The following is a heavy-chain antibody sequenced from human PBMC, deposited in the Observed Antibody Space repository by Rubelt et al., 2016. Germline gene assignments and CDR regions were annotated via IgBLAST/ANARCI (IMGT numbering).Heavy chain of an antibody. Sequence: QVQLVQSGAEVKEPRASVKVSCKASGYTFTSYGISWVRQAPGQGLEWMGWISSYNGNTNYAQKLQGRVTMTTDTSTSTAYMELRSLRSDDTAVYYCARDRTWLVPGLDAFDIWGQGTMVTVSS. V-gene: IGHV1-18*01. CDR3: ARDRTWLVPGLDAFDI. CDR1: GYTFTSYG. D-gene: IGHD6-19*01. J-gene: IGHJ3*02. CDR2: ISSYNGNT.